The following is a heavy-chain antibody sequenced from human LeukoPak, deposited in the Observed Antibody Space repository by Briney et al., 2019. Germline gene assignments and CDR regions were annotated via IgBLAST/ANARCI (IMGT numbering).Heavy chain of an antibody. D-gene: IGHD4-17*01. V-gene: IGHV3-23*01. Sequence: GGSLRLSCTASGFTSSSYLMSWVRQAPGKGLEWVSTISGSGSRTYYADSVKGRFTISRDNSENTLYLQLNSLRAEDTALYYCAKTYADATFDYWGQGNLATVSS. CDR3: AKTYADATFDY. CDR1: GFTSSSYL. J-gene: IGHJ4*02. CDR2: ISGSGSRT.